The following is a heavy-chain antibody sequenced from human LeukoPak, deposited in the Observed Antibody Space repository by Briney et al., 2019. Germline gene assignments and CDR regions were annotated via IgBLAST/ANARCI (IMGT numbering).Heavy chain of an antibody. CDR3: VRDFVVGAPDAFDI. D-gene: IGHD1-26*01. J-gene: IGHJ3*02. V-gene: IGHV3-48*02. Sequence: GGSLRLSCAASGFTFSSYSMNWVRQAPGKGLERVSYISTRSSTIQYADSVKGRFTISRDNGKNSLYLQMNSLRDEDTAVYYCVRDFVVGAPDAFDIWGQGTMVTVSS. CDR2: ISTRSSTI. CDR1: GFTFSSYS.